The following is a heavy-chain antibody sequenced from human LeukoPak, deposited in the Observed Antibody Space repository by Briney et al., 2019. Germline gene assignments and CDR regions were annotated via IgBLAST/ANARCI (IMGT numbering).Heavy chain of an antibody. V-gene: IGHV4-39*01. CDR1: GGSISSTDYS. D-gene: IGHD2-21*01. CDR3: AGYYCNTDCYLFDS. J-gene: IGHJ4*02. Sequence: SETLSLTCTVSGGSISSTDYSWAWICQPPGRGLEWIGTIYYSGSTYYNPSVKSRVTISVDTSKDQFSLKLSSVTAADTAVYYCAGYYCNTDCYLFDSWGQGTLVTVSS. CDR2: IYYSGST.